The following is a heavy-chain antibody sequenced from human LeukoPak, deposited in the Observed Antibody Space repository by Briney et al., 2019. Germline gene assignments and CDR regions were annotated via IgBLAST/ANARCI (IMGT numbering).Heavy chain of an antibody. CDR2: ISYDGSNK. CDR1: GFTFSSYE. CDR3: ARGYGDYQGNWFDP. D-gene: IGHD4-17*01. Sequence: QTGGSLRLSCAASGFTFSSYEMNWVRQAPGKGLEWVAVISYDGSNKYYADSVKGRFTISRDNSKNTLYLQMNSLRAEDTAVYYCARGYGDYQGNWFDPWGQGTLVTVSS. V-gene: IGHV3-30*04. J-gene: IGHJ5*02.